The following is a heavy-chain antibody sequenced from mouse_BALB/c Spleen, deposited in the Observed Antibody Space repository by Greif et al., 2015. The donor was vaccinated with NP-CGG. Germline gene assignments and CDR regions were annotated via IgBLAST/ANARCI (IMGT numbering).Heavy chain of an antibody. J-gene: IGHJ2*01. V-gene: IGHV14-3*02. D-gene: IGHD1-2*01. CDR1: GFNIKDTY. CDR3: ARWLLRPGFDY. Sequence: VQLQQSGAELVKPGASVKLSCTASGFNIKDTYMHWVKQRPEQGLEWIGRIDPANGNTKYDPKFQGKATITADTSSNTAYLQLSSLTSEDTAVYYCARWLLRPGFDYWGQGTTLTVSS. CDR2: IDPANGNT.